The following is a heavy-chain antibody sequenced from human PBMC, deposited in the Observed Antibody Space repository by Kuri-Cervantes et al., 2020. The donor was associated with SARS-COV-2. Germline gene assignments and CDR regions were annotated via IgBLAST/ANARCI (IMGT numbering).Heavy chain of an antibody. CDR2: IDWDDDK. CDR3: ARTHDYSNYEGWFDP. D-gene: IGHD4-11*01. V-gene: IGHV2-70*01. CDR1: GFSLSTSGMC. Sequence: SGPTLVKPTETLTLTCTFSGFSLSTSGMCVSWIRQPPGKALEWLALIDWDDDKYYSTSLKTRLTISKDTSKNQVVLTMTNMDPVDTATYYCARTHDYSNYEGWFDPWGQGTLVTVSS. J-gene: IGHJ5*02.